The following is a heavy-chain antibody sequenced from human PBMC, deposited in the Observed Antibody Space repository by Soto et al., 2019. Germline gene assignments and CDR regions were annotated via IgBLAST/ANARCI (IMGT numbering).Heavy chain of an antibody. D-gene: IGHD2-15*01. CDR3: ARDLGSGGSCYSH. CDR2: INPSGGCT. Sequence: ASVKVSCKASGYTFTSYYMHWVRQAPGQGLEWMGIINPSGGCTSYAQKFQGRVTMTRDTSTSTVYMELSSLRSEDTAVYYCARDLGSGGSCYSHWGQGTLVTVSS. V-gene: IGHV1-46*01. J-gene: IGHJ1*01. CDR1: GYTFTSYY.